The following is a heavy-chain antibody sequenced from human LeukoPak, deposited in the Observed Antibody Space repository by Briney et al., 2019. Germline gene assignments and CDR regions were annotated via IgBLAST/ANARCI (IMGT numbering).Heavy chain of an antibody. D-gene: IGHD4-11*01. CDR3: ARDGLHDYSREGGWETDY. CDR2: IKQDGSEK. Sequence: GGSLRLSCAASGFTFSSYWMSWVRQAPGKGLEWVANIKQDGSEKYYVDSVKGRFTISRDNAKNSLYLQMNSLRAEDTAVYYCARDGLHDYSREGGWETDYWGQGTLVTVSS. V-gene: IGHV3-7*01. CDR1: GFTFSSYW. J-gene: IGHJ4*02.